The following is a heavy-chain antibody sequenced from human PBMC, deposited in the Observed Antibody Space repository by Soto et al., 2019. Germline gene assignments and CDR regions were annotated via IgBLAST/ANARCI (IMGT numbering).Heavy chain of an antibody. CDR1: GFTFTSYA. CDR2: IRSGGST. V-gene: IGHV3-23*01. D-gene: IGHD2-15*01. CDR3: AKRRGAGGHFDY. Sequence: EVQLLEPGGGLVQPEGSLRLSCAASGFTFTSYAMGWVRQAPGKGLEWVSVIRSGGSTYYAASVRGRFTISRDNSKDTLSLQMNSLRAEDTAVYYCAKRRGAGGHFDYWGQGALVTVSS. J-gene: IGHJ4*02.